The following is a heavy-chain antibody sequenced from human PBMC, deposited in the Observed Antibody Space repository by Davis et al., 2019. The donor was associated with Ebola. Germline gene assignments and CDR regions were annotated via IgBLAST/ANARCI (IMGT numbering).Heavy chain of an antibody. J-gene: IGHJ4*02. Sequence: SETLSLTCAVYGGSFSGYYWSWIRQPPGKGLEWIGEINDSGNTNYNPSLKSRVTISVDTSKNQFSLKLSSVTAADTAVYYCARGGIAVAGPDYWGQGTLVTVSS. D-gene: IGHD6-19*01. CDR2: INDSGNT. V-gene: IGHV4-34*01. CDR3: ARGGIAVAGPDY. CDR1: GGSFSGYY.